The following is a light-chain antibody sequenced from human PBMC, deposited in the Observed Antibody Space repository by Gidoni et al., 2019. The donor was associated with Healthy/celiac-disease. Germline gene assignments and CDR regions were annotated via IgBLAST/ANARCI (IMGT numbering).Light chain of an antibody. CDR1: QDISNY. CDR2: DAS. Sequence: DIQMTQSPSSLSASVGDRVTITCQASQDISNYLNWYQQKPGKAPKLLIYDASNLETGVPSRFSGSGSGTDFTFTISSLQPEDIATYYCQQYDNLPPTCXGXTKVEIK. V-gene: IGKV1-33*01. CDR3: QQYDNLPPT. J-gene: IGKJ4*01.